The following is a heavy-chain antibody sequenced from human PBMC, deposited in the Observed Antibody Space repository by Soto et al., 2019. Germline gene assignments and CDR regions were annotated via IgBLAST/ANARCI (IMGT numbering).Heavy chain of an antibody. CDR3: AADAREDYDGSGTSLAFDI. V-gene: IGHV1-58*01. CDR2: IVVGSGNT. CDR1: GFTFTSSA. Sequence: GASVKVSCKASGFTFTSSAVQWVRQARGQRLEWIGWIVVGSGNTNYAQKFQERVTITREMSTSTAYMALSSPRSEATAGDYWAADAREDYDGSGTSLAFDIWGQGTMVTVSS. J-gene: IGHJ3*02. D-gene: IGHD3-10*01.